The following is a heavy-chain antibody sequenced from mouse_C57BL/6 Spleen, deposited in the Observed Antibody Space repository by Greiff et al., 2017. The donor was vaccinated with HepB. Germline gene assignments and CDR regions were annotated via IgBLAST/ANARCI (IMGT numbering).Heavy chain of an antibody. CDR2: IWRGGST. CDR1: GFSLTSYG. CDR3: AKKDYYGSNAMDY. V-gene: IGHV2-5*01. D-gene: IGHD1-1*01. J-gene: IGHJ4*01. Sequence: VMLVESGPGLVQPSQSLSITCTVSGFSLTSYGVHWVRQSPGKGLEWLGVIWRGGSTDYNAAFMSRLSITKDNSKSQVFFKMNSLQADDTAIYYCAKKDYYGSNAMDYWGQGTSVTVSS.